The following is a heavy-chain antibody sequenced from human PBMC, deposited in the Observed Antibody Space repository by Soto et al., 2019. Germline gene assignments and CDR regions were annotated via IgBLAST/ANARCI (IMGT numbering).Heavy chain of an antibody. CDR2: INPSGGHT. D-gene: IGHD2-21*02. V-gene: IGHV1-46*03. J-gene: IGHJ4*02. Sequence: GASVKVSCKASGNTFSNYYIHWVRQAPGQGLEWMGTINPSGGHTTYAQKFLGRVTMTRDTSTSTLYMELTSLRSEDTAVYYCARGGHVVLVTAAFDYWGQGTLVTVSS. CDR1: GNTFSNYY. CDR3: ARGGHVVLVTAAFDY.